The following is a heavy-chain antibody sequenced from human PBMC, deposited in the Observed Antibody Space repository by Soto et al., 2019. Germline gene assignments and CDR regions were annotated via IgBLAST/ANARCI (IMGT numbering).Heavy chain of an antibody. V-gene: IGHV3-21*01. CDR3: AREPPGYSYGLDPFFDP. D-gene: IGHD5-18*01. J-gene: IGHJ5*02. CDR1: GFTFSSYS. Sequence: PGGSLRLSCAASGFTFSSYSMNWVRQAPGKGLEWVSSISSSSSYIYYADSVKGRFTISRDNAKNSLYLQMNSLRAEDTAVYYCAREPPGYSYGLDPFFDPWGQGTLVTVSS. CDR2: ISSSSSYI.